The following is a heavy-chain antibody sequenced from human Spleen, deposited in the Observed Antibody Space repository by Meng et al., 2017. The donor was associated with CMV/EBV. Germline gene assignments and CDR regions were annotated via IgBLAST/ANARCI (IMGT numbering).Heavy chain of an antibody. J-gene: IGHJ6*02. Sequence: SETLSLTCTVSRGSISSYYWTWVRQPPGERLEWIGNVYFAGSTNYNPSLKSRITISLDTSRNQFSLKLKSVTAADTAVYYCARERGVPLGILNIEYYYYYGMDVWGQGTTVTVSS. D-gene: IGHD3-16*01. V-gene: IGHV4-59*01. CDR3: ARERGVPLGILNIEYYYYYGMDV. CDR2: VYFAGST. CDR1: RGSISSYY.